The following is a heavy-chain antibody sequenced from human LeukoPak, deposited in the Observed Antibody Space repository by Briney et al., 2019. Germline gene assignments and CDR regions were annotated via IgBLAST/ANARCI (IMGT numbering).Heavy chain of an antibody. Sequence: SETLSLTCAVYGGSFSGYYWSWIRQPPGKGLEWIGEINHSGSTNYNPSLKSRVTISVDTSKNQFSLKLSSVTAADTAVYCCARETYILGAQPLDYWGQGTLVTVSS. CDR2: INHSGST. V-gene: IGHV4-34*01. D-gene: IGHD1-26*01. CDR3: ARETYILGAQPLDY. J-gene: IGHJ4*02. CDR1: GGSFSGYY.